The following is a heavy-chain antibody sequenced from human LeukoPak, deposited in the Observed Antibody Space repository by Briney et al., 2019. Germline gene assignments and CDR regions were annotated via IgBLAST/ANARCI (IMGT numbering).Heavy chain of an antibody. Sequence: PGGSLRLSCAASGFTFSSYWMHWVRQAPGKGLVWVSRINSDGSSTSYADSVKGRFTISRDNAKNTLYLQMNSLRAEDTAVYYCARDQYSSGWYDAFDIWGQGTMVTVPS. J-gene: IGHJ3*02. CDR3: ARDQYSSGWYDAFDI. V-gene: IGHV3-74*01. D-gene: IGHD6-19*01. CDR1: GFTFSSYW. CDR2: INSDGSST.